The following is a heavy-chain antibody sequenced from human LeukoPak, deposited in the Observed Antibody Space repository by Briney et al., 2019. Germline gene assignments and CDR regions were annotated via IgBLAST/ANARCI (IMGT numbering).Heavy chain of an antibody. D-gene: IGHD3-10*01. CDR2: INSDGSNT. CDR3: ARVPYYDSGSYYNV. CDR1: GFTFSRDW. J-gene: IGHJ4*02. V-gene: IGHV3-74*01. Sequence: GVALRLSCAASGFTFSRDWMHWVRQTPGQGLVWVSRINSDGSNTRCADSVKGRFTISRDNAKNTLYLQMNSLRAEDTALYYCARVPYYDSGSYYNVWGQGTLVTVSS.